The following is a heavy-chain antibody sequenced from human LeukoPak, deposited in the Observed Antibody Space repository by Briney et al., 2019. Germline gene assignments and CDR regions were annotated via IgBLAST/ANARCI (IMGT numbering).Heavy chain of an antibody. Sequence: GGSLRLSCAASGFTFSTYGIHWVRQAPGEGLEWLAGVWSDESNKYYADSVKGRFTISRDNSKNTLYLQMNSLRSEDTAVYYCAREGGGCSSITCYFDYWGQGTLVTVSS. CDR1: GFTFSTYG. D-gene: IGHD2-2*01. CDR3: AREGGGCSSITCYFDY. J-gene: IGHJ4*02. V-gene: IGHV3-33*01. CDR2: VWSDESNK.